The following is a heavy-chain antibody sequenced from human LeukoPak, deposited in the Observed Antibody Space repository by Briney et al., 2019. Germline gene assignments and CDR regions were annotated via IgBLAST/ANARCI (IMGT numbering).Heavy chain of an antibody. CDR3: ARRRAEGGSNGHYNWFDP. CDR2: VSYSGST. Sequence: SETLSLTCTVSGDSISSYFWNWIRQPPGKGLEWIGYVSYSGSTNYNPSFKSRVTISVDTSKTQFSLKLNSVTAADTAVYYCARRRAEGGSNGHYNWFDPWGQRTLVTVSS. D-gene: IGHD6-13*01. V-gene: IGHV4-59*08. J-gene: IGHJ5*02. CDR1: GDSISSYF.